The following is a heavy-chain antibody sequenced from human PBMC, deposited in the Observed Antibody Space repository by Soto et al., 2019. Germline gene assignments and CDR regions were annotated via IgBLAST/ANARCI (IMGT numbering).Heavy chain of an antibody. CDR1: GYTITSYA. J-gene: IGHJ3*02. CDR3: ATSRHSSGWQNDAFDI. D-gene: IGHD6-25*01. V-gene: IGHV1-3*01. Sequence: GASVKVTCKASGYTITSYAMHWVRQAPGQRIEWMRWINAGNGNTKYSQKFQGRVTITRDTSVSTAYMELSSLRSEDTALYYCATSRHSSGWQNDAFDIWGQGTMVTVSS. CDR2: INAGNGNT.